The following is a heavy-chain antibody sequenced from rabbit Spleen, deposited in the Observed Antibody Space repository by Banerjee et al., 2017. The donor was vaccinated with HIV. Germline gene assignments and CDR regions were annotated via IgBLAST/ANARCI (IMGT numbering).Heavy chain of an antibody. Sequence: QSLVESGGGLVQPEGSLTLTCTASGFSFSSSYYMCWVRQAPGKGLELIGCIYITSSYTWYASWVNGRFSISKTSSTTVTLQMTSLTAADTATYFCARGSAAMTMVITGYYLSLWGPGTLVTVS. CDR1: GFSFSSSYY. D-gene: IGHD2-1*01. V-gene: IGHV1S40*01. CDR2: IYITSSYT. CDR3: ARGSAAMTMVITGYYLSL. J-gene: IGHJ4*01.